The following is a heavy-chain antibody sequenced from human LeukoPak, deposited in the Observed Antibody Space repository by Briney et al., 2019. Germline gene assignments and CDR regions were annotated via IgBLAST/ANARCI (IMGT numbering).Heavy chain of an antibody. D-gene: IGHD3-10*01. Sequence: PSETLSLTCAVYGGSFSGYYWRWIRQPPGKGLEWIGEINHSGSTNYNPSLKSRVTISVDTSKNQFSPKLSSVTAADTAVYYCARRGFDYYGSGRTFDYWGQGTLVTVSS. CDR3: ARRGFDYYGSGRTFDY. V-gene: IGHV4-34*01. J-gene: IGHJ4*02. CDR2: INHSGST. CDR1: GGSFSGYY.